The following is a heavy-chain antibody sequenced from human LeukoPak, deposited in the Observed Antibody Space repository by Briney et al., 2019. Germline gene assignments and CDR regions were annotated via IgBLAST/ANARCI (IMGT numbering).Heavy chain of an antibody. Sequence: SETLSLTCTVSGGSISSGSYYWSWIRQPAGKGLEWIGRIYTSGSTNYNPSLKSRVTISVDTSKNQFSLKLSSVTAADTAVYYCARAPTAYCLSTNCQPYFDYWGQGIPVTVSS. CDR3: ARAPTAYCLSTNCQPYFDY. CDR1: GGSISSGSYY. D-gene: IGHD2-2*01. CDR2: IYTSGST. J-gene: IGHJ4*02. V-gene: IGHV4-61*02.